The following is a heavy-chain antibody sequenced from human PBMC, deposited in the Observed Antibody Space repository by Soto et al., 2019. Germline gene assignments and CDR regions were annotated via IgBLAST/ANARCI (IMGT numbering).Heavy chain of an antibody. CDR3: ARAVKAGCGGDCPSPIYWYFDL. V-gene: IGHV1-69*12. CDR1: GGTFSSYA. D-gene: IGHD2-21*02. J-gene: IGHJ2*01. CDR2: IIPIFGTA. Sequence: QVQLVQSGAEVKKPGSSVKVSCKASGGTFSSYAISWVRQAPGQGLEWMGGIIPIFGTANYAQKFQGRVTSTADEPTSXXYXEXXTVRSEDTAVYYCARAVKAGCGGDCPSPIYWYFDLWGRGTLVTVSS.